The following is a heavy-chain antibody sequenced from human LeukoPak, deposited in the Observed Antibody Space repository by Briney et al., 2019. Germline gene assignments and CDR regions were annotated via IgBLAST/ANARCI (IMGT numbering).Heavy chain of an antibody. CDR2: ISRNGGST. CDR1: GFPLSRYS. V-gene: IGHV3-64*01. J-gene: IGHJ6*02. CDR3: ARTQQWLVYYGMDV. D-gene: IGHD6-19*01. Sequence: GGSPRPPLGTPGFPLSRYSMHRGPQAPGKGLEYVSAISRNGGSTYYANSVKGRFTISRDNSKNTLYLQMSSLRGEDMAVYYCARTQQWLVYYGMDVWGQGTTVTVSS.